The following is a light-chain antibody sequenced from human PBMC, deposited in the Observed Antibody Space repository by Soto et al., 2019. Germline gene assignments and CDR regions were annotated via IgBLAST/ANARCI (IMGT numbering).Light chain of an antibody. V-gene: IGLV2-14*03. CDR3: SSYTATRTVV. Sequence: QSALTQPASVAGSPGQSITIACTGTSSDVGGYNYVSWYQLHPGKAPRLVIYDVSIRPPAVPDRFSGSTSGNTASLTISGLQAVDDADDFCSSYTATRTVVFGGGTQVTVL. CDR2: DVS. J-gene: IGLJ3*02. CDR1: SSDVGGYNY.